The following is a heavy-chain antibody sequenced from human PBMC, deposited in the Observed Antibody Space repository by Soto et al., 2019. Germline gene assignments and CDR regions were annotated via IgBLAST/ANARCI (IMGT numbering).Heavy chain of an antibody. CDR3: ARDTRRAWFDP. J-gene: IGHJ5*02. V-gene: IGHV4-31*03. CDR2: IYYSGST. Sequence: SETLSLTCTVSGGSISSGGYYWSWIRQHPGKGLEWIGYIYYSGSTYYNPSLKSRVTISVDTSKNQFSLKLSSVTAADTAVYYCARDTRRAWFDPWGQGTLVTVSS. CDR1: GGSISSGGYY.